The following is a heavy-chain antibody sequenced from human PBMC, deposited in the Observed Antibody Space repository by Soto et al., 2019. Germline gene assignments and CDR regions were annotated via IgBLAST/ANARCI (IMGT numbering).Heavy chain of an antibody. CDR2: ISGSGGST. CDR1: KFTFSSYA. D-gene: IGHD6-13*01. CDR3: AKDGAIAAADYFFDY. V-gene: IGHV3-23*01. J-gene: IGHJ4*02. Sequence: GGSLRLSCAASKFTFSSYAMSWVRQAPGKGLEWVSGISGSGGSTYHADSVKGRFTISRDNSKNTLYLQMNSLRAEDTAVYYCAKDGAIAAADYFFDYWGQGSLVTVSS.